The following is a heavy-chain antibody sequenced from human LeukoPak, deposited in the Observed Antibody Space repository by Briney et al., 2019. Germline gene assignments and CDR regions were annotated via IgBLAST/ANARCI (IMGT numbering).Heavy chain of an antibody. CDR1: GFTFSTYS. J-gene: IGHJ6*03. CDR3: ARTSIFGVVTPGYMDV. D-gene: IGHD3-3*01. CDR2: ISSGSSI. Sequence: GGSLRLSCAASGFTFSTYSMNWVRQPPGKGLEWVSHISSGSSIYYGDSVKGRFTISRDNAKNSLYLQMNSLRAEDTAVYYCARTSIFGVVTPGYMDVWGKGTTVTVSS. V-gene: IGHV3-48*01.